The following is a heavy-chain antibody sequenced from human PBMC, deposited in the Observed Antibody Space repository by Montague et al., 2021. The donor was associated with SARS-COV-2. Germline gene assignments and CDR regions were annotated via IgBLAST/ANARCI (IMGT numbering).Heavy chain of an antibody. D-gene: IGHD3-9*01. Sequence: SETLSLTCTVSGGSNSRYYWSWIRQPPGKGLEWIGYVSDGGGDYNPSLKSRVSISVDTSKKLLSLSLSSVTAADTAIYYCARHRKDYDILTGYSTSFYYDMDVWGQGTTVTVSS. J-gene: IGHJ6*02. CDR2: VSDGGG. CDR3: ARHRKDYDILTGYSTSFYYDMDV. CDR1: GGSNSRYY. V-gene: IGHV4-59*08.